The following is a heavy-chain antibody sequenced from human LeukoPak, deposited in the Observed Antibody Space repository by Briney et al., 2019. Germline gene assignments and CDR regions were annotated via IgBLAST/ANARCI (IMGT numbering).Heavy chain of an antibody. J-gene: IGHJ5*02. CDR1: GGSISSYY. CDR2: IYYSGST. D-gene: IGHD3-10*01. CDR3: ARSQAPLDGSGGSNWFDP. Sequence: SETLSLTCTVSGGSISSYYWSWIRQPPGKGLEWIGYIYYSGSTNYNPSLKGRVTISVDTSKNQFSLKLSSVTAADTAVYYCARSQAPLDGSGGSNWFDPWGQGTLVTVSS. V-gene: IGHV4-59*01.